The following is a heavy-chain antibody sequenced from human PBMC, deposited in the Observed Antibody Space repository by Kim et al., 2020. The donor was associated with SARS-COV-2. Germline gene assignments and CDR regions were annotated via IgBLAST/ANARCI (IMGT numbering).Heavy chain of an antibody. Sequence: SETLSLTCAVYGGSFSGYYWSWIRQPPGKGLEWIGEINHSGSTNYNPSLKSRVTISVDTSKNQFSLKLSSVTAADTAVYYCARDGGRSYCSGGSCYPRKKKNFDYWGQGTLVTVSS. CDR2: INHSGST. CDR3: ARDGGRSYCSGGSCYPRKKKNFDY. CDR1: GGSFSGYY. D-gene: IGHD2-15*01. J-gene: IGHJ4*02. V-gene: IGHV4-34*01.